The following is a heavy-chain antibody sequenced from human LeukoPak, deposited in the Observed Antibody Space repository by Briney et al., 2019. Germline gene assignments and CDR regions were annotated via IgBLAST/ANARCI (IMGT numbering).Heavy chain of an antibody. J-gene: IGHJ6*02. V-gene: IGHV3-30*18. D-gene: IGHD2-15*01. Sequence: GGSLRLSCAASGFTFRSYGMHWVRQAPGKGLEWVAVMSYDGSNKYYADSVKGRFTISRDNSKNTLYLQMSSLRAEDTAVYYCAKDQKDGYCSGGSCYTYYYYFYGMDVWGQGTTVTVSS. CDR1: GFTFRSYG. CDR2: MSYDGSNK. CDR3: AKDQKDGYCSGGSCYTYYYYFYGMDV.